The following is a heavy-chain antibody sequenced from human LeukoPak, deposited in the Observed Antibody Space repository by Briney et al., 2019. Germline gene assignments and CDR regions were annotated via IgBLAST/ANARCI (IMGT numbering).Heavy chain of an antibody. J-gene: IGHJ4*02. CDR3: ASQVGADWGAY. V-gene: IGHV1-46*01. Sequence: GASVKVSCKASGYTFTSYYMHWVRQAPGQGLEWMGIINPSGGSTSYAQKFQGRVTMTRDMSTSTVYTELSSLRSEDTAVYYCASQVGADWGAYWGQGTLVTVSS. CDR2: INPSGGST. D-gene: IGHD1-26*01. CDR1: GYTFTSYY.